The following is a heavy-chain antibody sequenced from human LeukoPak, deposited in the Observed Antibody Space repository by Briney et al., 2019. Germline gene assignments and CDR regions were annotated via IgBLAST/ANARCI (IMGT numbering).Heavy chain of an antibody. V-gene: IGHV4-39*01. CDR1: GGSISSSSYY. CDR3: ASTSRHCSGGSCYIGPFGY. D-gene: IGHD2-15*01. Sequence: SETLSLTCTVSGGSISSSSYYWGWIRQPPGKGLEWIGSIYYSGSTYYNPSLKSRVTISVDTSKNQFSLKLSSVTAADTAVYYCASTSRHCSGGSCYIGPFGYWGQGIQVTVSS. J-gene: IGHJ4*02. CDR2: IYYSGST.